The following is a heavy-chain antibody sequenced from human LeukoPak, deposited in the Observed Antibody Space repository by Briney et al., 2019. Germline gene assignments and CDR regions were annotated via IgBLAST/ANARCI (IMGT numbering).Heavy chain of an antibody. CDR3: ARGNDPSSAARPFDS. CDR2: IHYSEST. CDR1: GGSISSHY. J-gene: IGHJ4*02. Sequence: SETLSLTCTVSGGSISSHYWSWIRQPPGRGLEWIAYIHYSESTSYNPSLKSRVTTSVDTSKNQLSLKLTSVTPADTAVYYCARGNDPSSAARPFDSWGQGTLVTVSS. V-gene: IGHV4-59*11. D-gene: IGHD1-1*01.